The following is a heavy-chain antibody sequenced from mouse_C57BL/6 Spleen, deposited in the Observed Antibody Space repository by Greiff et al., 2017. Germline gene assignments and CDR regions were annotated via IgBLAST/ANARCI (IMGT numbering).Heavy chain of an antibody. CDR3: ARSYDYEVDY. CDR1: GYTFTSYW. CDR2: IDPSDSYT. V-gene: IGHV1-50*01. Sequence: QVQLQQPGAELVKPGASVKLSCKASGYTFTSYWMQWVKQRPGQGLEWIGEIDPSDSYTNYNQKFKGKATLTVDTSSSTAYMQLSSLTSEDSAVXYCARSYDYEVDYWGQGTSVTVSS. D-gene: IGHD2-4*01. J-gene: IGHJ4*01.